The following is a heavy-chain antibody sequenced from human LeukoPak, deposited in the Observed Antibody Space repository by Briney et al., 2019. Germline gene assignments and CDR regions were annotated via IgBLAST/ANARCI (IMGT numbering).Heavy chain of an antibody. V-gene: IGHV3-23*01. CDR3: AKSPSGWSPSGY. J-gene: IGHJ4*02. Sequence: GGSLRLSCAVFGSTFSNYVSSWVRQAPGKGLEWVSSISAIGGRSYYADSVKGRLTISRDNPKRPPYRQINSLRAEETAVYYCAKSPSGWSPSGYWGQGTLVTVSS. CDR1: GSTFSNYV. D-gene: IGHD6-19*01. CDR2: ISAIGGRS.